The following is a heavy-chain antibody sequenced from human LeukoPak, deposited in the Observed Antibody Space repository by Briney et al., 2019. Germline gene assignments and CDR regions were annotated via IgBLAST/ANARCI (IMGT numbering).Heavy chain of an antibody. CDR1: GYTFTSYG. CDR2: ISAYNGNT. CDR3: ARSRHFIAAAGPPLEFDP. Sequence: ASVKVSCKASGYTFTSYGISWVRQAPGQGLEWMGWISAYNGNTNYAQKLQGRVTMTTDTSTSTAYMELRSLRSDDTAVYYCARSRHFIAAAGPPLEFDPWGQGTLVTVSS. J-gene: IGHJ5*02. D-gene: IGHD6-13*01. V-gene: IGHV1-18*01.